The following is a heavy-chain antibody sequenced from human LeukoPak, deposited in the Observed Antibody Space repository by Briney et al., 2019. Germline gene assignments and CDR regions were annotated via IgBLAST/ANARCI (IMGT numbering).Heavy chain of an antibody. J-gene: IGHJ4*02. CDR2: IYYSGIT. CDR3: ARQAYCSGTTRNPFDY. Sequence: KPSETLPLTCTPSGGSNSRDHRSWLQQPPGKGLEWIGHIYYSGITKYNPSLKTRVTISVDTSKSQFSLKLNYVTAADTAVYYCARQAYCSGTTRNPFDYWGQGTPVTVSS. CDR1: GGSNSRDH. V-gene: IGHV4-59*01. D-gene: IGHD2-2*01.